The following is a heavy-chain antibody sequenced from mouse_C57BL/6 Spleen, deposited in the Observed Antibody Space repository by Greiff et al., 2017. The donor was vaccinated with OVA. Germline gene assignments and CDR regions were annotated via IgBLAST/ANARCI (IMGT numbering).Heavy chain of an antibody. J-gene: IGHJ3*01. D-gene: IGHD2-3*01. CDR3: AKTSDGYYGNWFAY. V-gene: IGHV2-5*01. CDR2: IWRGGST. Sequence: VQLQQSGPGLVQPSQSLSITCTVSGFSLTSYGVHWVRQSPGKGLEWLGVIWRGGSTDYNAAFMSRLSITKDNSKSQVFFKMNSLQADDTAIYYCAKTSDGYYGNWFAYWGQGTLVTVSA. CDR1: GFSLTSYG.